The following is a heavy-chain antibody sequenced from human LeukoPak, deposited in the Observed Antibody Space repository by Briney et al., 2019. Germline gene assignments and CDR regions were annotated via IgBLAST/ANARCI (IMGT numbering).Heavy chain of an antibody. CDR1: GFTFSSYE. CDR3: ARQQRLGELSLYH. D-gene: IGHD3-16*02. V-gene: IGHV3-48*03. Sequence: GGSLRLSCAASGFTFSSYEMNWVRQAPGKGLEWVSYISSSGSTIYYADSVKGRFTISRDKAKNSLYLQMNSLRAEDTAVYYCARQQRLGELSLYHWGQGTLVTVSS. CDR2: ISSSGSTI. J-gene: IGHJ4*02.